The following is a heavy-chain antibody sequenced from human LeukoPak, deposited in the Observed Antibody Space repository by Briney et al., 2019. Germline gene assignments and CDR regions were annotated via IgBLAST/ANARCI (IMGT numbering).Heavy chain of an antibody. D-gene: IGHD2-2*01. J-gene: IGHJ4*02. Sequence: SVKVSCKASGGTFSSYAISWVRQAPGQGLEWMGGIIPIFGTANYAQKFQGRVTITTDESTSTAYMELSSLRSEDTAVYYCIARQLPPNSDYWGQGTQVTVSS. CDR3: IARQLPPNSDY. CDR2: IIPIFGTA. V-gene: IGHV1-69*05. CDR1: GGTFSSYA.